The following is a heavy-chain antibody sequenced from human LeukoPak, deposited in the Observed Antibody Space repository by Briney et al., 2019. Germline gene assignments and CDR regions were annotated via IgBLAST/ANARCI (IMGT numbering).Heavy chain of an antibody. CDR1: GYTFTSYY. CDR3: ARVGGGRAGYYFDS. V-gene: IGHV1-46*01. D-gene: IGHD2-15*01. J-gene: IGHJ4*02. Sequence: ASVKVSCKASGYTFTSYYMHWVRQAPGQGLEWMGIINLSGGSTTHAQKFQGRVTMTRDMSTSTVYMELSSLRSEDTAVYYCARVGGGRAGYYFDSWGQGTLVTVSS. CDR2: INLSGGST.